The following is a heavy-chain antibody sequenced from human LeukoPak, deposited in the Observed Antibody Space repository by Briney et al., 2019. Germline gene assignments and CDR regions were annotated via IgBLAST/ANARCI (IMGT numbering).Heavy chain of an antibody. CDR3: AKDYGDYVFDY. D-gene: IGHD4-17*01. CDR2: IYYSGST. CDR1: GYSISSGNY. J-gene: IGHJ4*02. Sequence: PSETLSLTCTVSGYSISSGNYWDWIRQPPGKGLEWIGSIYYSGSTYYNPSLKSRVTISVDTSKNQFSLKLSSVTAADTAVYYCAKDYGDYVFDYWGQGTLVTVSS. V-gene: IGHV4-38-2*02.